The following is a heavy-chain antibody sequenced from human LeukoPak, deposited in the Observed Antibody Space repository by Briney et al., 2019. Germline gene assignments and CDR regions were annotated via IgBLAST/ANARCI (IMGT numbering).Heavy chain of an antibody. CDR3: ARSTVPAVPFDI. Sequence: GGTLRLSCAASGFTFSSFWMHWVRHAPGTGLVWVSRINSDGSSTSYADSVKGRFTISRDNAKNTLYLQMYSLRAEDTAAYYCARSTVPAVPFDIWGQGTMVTVSS. J-gene: IGHJ3*02. V-gene: IGHV3-74*01. CDR1: GFTFSSFW. D-gene: IGHD2-2*01. CDR2: INSDGSST.